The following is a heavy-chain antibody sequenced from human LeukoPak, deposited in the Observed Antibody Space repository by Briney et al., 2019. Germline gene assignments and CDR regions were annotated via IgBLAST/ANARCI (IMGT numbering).Heavy chain of an antibody. CDR1: GYTFTGYY. D-gene: IGHD2-15*01. Sequence: ASVKVSCKASGYTFTGYYMHWVRQAPGQGLEWMGRINPKSGGTNYVQKFQGRVTMTRDTSISTAYMELSRLRSDDTAVYYCARVSRYCSGGSCYSYFDYWGQGTLVTVSS. J-gene: IGHJ4*02. V-gene: IGHV1-2*06. CDR2: INPKSGGT. CDR3: ARVSRYCSGGSCYSYFDY.